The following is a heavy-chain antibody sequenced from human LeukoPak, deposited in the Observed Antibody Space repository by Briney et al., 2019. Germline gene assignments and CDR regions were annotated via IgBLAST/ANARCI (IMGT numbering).Heavy chain of an antibody. Sequence: SETLSLTCTVSGGSISSYYWSWIRQPPGKGLEWIGYIYYSGSTNYNPSLKSRVTISVDTSKNQFSLKLSSVTAADTAVYYCARVIPPWYSSSHRNWFDPWGQGTLVTVSS. J-gene: IGHJ5*02. CDR3: ARVIPPWYSSSHRNWFDP. CDR1: GGSISSYY. D-gene: IGHD6-13*01. CDR2: IYYSGST. V-gene: IGHV4-59*01.